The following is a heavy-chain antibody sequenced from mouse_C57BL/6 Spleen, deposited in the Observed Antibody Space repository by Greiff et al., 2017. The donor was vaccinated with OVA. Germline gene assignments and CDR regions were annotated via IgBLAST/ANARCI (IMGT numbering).Heavy chain of an antibody. Sequence: QVQLQQSGAELAKPGASVKLSCKASGYTFTSYWMHWVNQRPGQGLEWIGYINPSSGYTKYNQKFQDKATLTADQSSSTAYMQLSSLTYEDSAVYYCASSCNYNYDAMDYWGQGTSVTVSS. J-gene: IGHJ4*01. CDR1: GYTFTSYW. CDR2: INPSSGYT. D-gene: IGHD2-1*01. CDR3: ASSCNYNYDAMDY. V-gene: IGHV1-7*01.